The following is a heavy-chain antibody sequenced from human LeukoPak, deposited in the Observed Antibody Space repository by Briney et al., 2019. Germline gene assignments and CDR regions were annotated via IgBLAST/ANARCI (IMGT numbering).Heavy chain of an antibody. CDR3: ARGLGDHYSSKHWYYFDY. CDR2: IYSSGNT. CDR1: GFTVSSNY. J-gene: IGHJ4*02. V-gene: IGHV3-53*01. D-gene: IGHD6-13*01. Sequence: PGGSPRLSCAASGFTVSSNYMNWVRQAPGKGLEWVSIIYSSGNTYYADSVRGRFTISRDDSKNTLYLQMSSLRAEDTAVYYCARGLGDHYSSKHWYYFDYWGQGTLVTVSS.